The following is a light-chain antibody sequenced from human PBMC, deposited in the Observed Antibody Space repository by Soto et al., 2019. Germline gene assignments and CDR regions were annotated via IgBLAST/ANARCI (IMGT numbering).Light chain of an antibody. J-gene: IGLJ1*01. CDR3: QSYDSTRSARYV. Sequence: QSVLTQPPSVSGAPGQRVTISCTGSSSNIGANYDVHWYQQRPGTAPKLLIFANSNRPSGVPDRFSGSKSGTSASLVITGLQAEDEGDYYCQSYDSTRSARYVFGTGTKLTVL. CDR2: ANS. CDR1: SSNIGANYD. V-gene: IGLV1-40*01.